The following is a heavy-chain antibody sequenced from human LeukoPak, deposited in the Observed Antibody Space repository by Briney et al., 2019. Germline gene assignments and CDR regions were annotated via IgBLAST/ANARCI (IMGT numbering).Heavy chain of an antibody. J-gene: IGHJ4*02. CDR3: ASPLGDCSSTNCYGDY. CDR2: IYYSGIT. CDR1: GGSISSSSYY. D-gene: IGHD2-2*01. V-gene: IGHV4-39*01. Sequence: SETLSLTCTVSGGSISSSSYYWGWIRQPPGKGLEWIGSIYYSGITYYNPSLESRVTILVDTSKNQFSLKLSSVTAADTARYHWASPLGDCSSTNCYGDYWGQGTLVTVSS.